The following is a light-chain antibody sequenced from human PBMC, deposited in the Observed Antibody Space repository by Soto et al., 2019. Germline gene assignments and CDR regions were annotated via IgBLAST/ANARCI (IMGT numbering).Light chain of an antibody. V-gene: IGKV1-5*03. CDR1: QTIDSW. CDR2: KAS. J-gene: IGKJ1*01. CDR3: QQYHIYSGT. Sequence: DIQMTQSPSTLSATVADRVTITCLASQTIDSWLAWYQQRPGKPPNLLIYKASTLASGVPSRFSGSGSGTEFTLTINSLQPDDFATYYCQQYHIYSGTFGQGTKVDIK.